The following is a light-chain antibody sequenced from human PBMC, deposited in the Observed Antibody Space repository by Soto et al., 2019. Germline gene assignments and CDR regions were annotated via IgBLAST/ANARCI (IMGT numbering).Light chain of an antibody. CDR1: QSFRGW. V-gene: IGKV1-5*03. J-gene: IGKJ1*01. Sequence: DIQMTQSPSTLSASVGDRVTMTCRASQSFRGWLAWHQQKPGKAPKLLIYEASSVESGVPSRFSGSGSGTEFNLTINSRQPDDFATYYCQQYDKYPWKFGQGTKVEVK. CDR2: EAS. CDR3: QQYDKYPWK.